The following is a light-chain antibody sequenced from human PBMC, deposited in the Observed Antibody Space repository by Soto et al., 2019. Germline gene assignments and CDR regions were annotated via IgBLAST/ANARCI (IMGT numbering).Light chain of an antibody. CDR2: TAS. Sequence: DIQMNQSPSSVSASVGDRVTITCRASQGIGTWLAWFQQKPGEAPRLLIYTASSLDSGVPSRFRHSVSGSEFTLTISSRQPEDFAIYCCQRGNSFPSTLGGGTKGEVK. CDR1: QGIGTW. J-gene: IGKJ4*01. CDR3: QRGNSFPST. V-gene: IGKV1-12*01.